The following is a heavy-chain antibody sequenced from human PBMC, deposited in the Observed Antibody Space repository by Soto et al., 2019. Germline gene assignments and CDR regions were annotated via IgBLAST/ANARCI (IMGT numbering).Heavy chain of an antibody. V-gene: IGHV4-30-4*01. CDR2: ISYSGST. CDR3: ATMGTPATGLYFFDY. D-gene: IGHD2-15*01. Sequence: QVQLQESGPGLVKPSQTLSLTCTVSGGSISSGNYYWSWIRQPPGKGLEWIGFISYSGSTYYSTSLKSRVTISVYTSKSQFALNLSFVPAADTAVYYCATMGTPATGLYFFDYWGQGSLVTVSS. CDR1: GGSISSGNYY. J-gene: IGHJ4*02.